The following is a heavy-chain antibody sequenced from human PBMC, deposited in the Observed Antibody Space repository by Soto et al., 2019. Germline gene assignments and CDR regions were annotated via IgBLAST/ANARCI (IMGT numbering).Heavy chain of an antibody. CDR2: IKPDGSET. Sequence: EVQLVESGGGLVQPWVSLRLSCAASGFTFRTDWMSWVRQAPGKGLEWVANIKPDGSETDYVDSVKGRFTISRDNAKNSLFLQMNSLRAEDKAVYYCARNGRWGHGTFITVSS. CDR3: ARNGR. J-gene: IGHJ4*01. V-gene: IGHV3-7*05. CDR1: GFTFRTDW. D-gene: IGHD2-8*01.